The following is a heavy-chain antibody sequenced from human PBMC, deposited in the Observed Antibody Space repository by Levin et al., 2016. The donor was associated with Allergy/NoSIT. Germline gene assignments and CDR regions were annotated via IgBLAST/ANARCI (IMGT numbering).Heavy chain of an antibody. Sequence: WIRQPPGKGLEWVAVISYDGSNKYYADSVKGRFTISRDNSKNTLYLQMNSLRAEDTAVYYCAREVYSSSWGAEYFQHWGQGTLVTVSS. V-gene: IGHV3-30*04. CDR3: AREVYSSSWGAEYFQH. J-gene: IGHJ1*01. CDR2: ISYDGSNK. D-gene: IGHD6-13*01.